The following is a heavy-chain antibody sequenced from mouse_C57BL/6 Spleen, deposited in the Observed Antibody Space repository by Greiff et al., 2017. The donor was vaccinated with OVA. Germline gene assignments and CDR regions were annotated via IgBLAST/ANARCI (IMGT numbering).Heavy chain of an antibody. CDR1: GYTFTSYW. D-gene: IGHD4-1*01. CDR3: ASWDGYYFDY. Sequence: VQLQQSGAELVRPGSSVKLSCKASGYTFTSYWMHWVKQRPIQGLEWIGNIDPSDSETHYNQKFKDKATLTVDKSSSTAYMQLSSLTSEDSAVYYCASWDGYYFDYWGQGTTLTVSS. CDR2: IDPSDSET. V-gene: IGHV1-52*01. J-gene: IGHJ2*01.